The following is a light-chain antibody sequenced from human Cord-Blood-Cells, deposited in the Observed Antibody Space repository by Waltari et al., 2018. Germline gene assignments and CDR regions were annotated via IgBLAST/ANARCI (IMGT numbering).Light chain of an antibody. V-gene: IGLV3-19*01. Sequence: SSELTQDPAVFVAFGQTVRTTCQGDSVRSYYASCNQQKPGQAPVLVIYGKNNRPSGIPDRFSGSSSGNTASLTITGAQAEDEADYYCNSRDSSGNHWVFGGGTKLTVL. CDR1: SVRSYY. CDR3: NSRDSSGNHWV. CDR2: GKN. J-gene: IGLJ3*02.